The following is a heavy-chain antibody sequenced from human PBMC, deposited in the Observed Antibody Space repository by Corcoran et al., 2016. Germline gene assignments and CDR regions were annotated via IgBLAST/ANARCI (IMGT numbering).Heavy chain of an antibody. D-gene: IGHD6-13*01. CDR3: ARKVNSSWRHNWFDP. CDR1: GYSFTSYW. CDR2: IYPGDSDT. V-gene: IGHV5-51*01. Sequence: EVQLVQSGAEVKKPGESLKISCKGSGYSFTSYWIGWVRQMPGKGLEWMGIIYPGDSDTRYSPSFQGQVTISADKSISTAYLQWSSLKASDTAMYYWARKVNSSWRHNWFDPWGQGTLVTVSS. J-gene: IGHJ5*02.